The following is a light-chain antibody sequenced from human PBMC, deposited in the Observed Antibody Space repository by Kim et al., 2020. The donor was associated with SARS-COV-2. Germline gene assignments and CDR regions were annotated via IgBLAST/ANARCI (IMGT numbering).Light chain of an antibody. J-gene: IGKJ2*01. CDR2: GAS. CDR3: QQYGSSPRRYT. Sequence: PGERATLSCRASQSVSRSYLAWYHQKPGQAPRLLIYGASSRATGIPDRFSGSGSGTDFTLTISRLEPEDFAVYYCQQYGSSPRRYTFGQGTKLEI. V-gene: IGKV3-20*01. CDR1: QSVSRSY.